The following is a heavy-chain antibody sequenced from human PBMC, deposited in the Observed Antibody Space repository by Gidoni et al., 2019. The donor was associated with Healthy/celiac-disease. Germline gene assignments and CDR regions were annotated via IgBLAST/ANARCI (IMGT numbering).Heavy chain of an antibody. Sequence: QVQLQESCPGLVQPSQTLSLTCTVSGVSISSGGYYWSWIRQHPGKGLEWIGYIYYSGSTYYNPSLKSRVTISVDTSKNQFSLKLSSVTAADTAVYYCARSKSERQPSYYYYYMDVWGKGTTVTVSS. J-gene: IGHJ6*03. D-gene: IGHD1-1*01. CDR1: GVSISSGGYY. V-gene: IGHV4-31*03. CDR2: IYYSGST. CDR3: ARSKSERQPSYYYYYMDV.